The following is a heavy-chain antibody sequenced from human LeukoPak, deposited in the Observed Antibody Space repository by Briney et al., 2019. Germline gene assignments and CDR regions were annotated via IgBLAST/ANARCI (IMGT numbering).Heavy chain of an antibody. V-gene: IGHV4-34*01. CDR1: GGSFSASY. J-gene: IGHJ4*02. D-gene: IGHD2-2*01. CDR3: ARVGEYCSSTSCCYVDY. Sequence: PSETLSLTCAVYGGSFSASYWSWIRQPPGKGLEWLGEINHSGSTKYNPSLKSRVTISLNTYKNQLSLKLSNVTAADPAAYYCARVGEYCSSTSCCYVDYWGQGTLVTVSS. CDR2: INHSGST.